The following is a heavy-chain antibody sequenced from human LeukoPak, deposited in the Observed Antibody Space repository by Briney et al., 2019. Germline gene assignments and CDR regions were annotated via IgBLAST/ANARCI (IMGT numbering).Heavy chain of an antibody. Sequence: SETLSLTCTVPGDSITSDYWSWIRQPPGKGLEWIGFINNRGTTSYNPSLKSRVTISRDMSKNQFALKLSSVSAADTAVYYCARYRDGDSDISLDIWGQGTLVTVSS. J-gene: IGHJ4*02. CDR1: GDSITSDY. V-gene: IGHV4-59*08. CDR3: ARYRDGDSDISLDI. CDR2: INNRGTT. D-gene: IGHD4-17*01.